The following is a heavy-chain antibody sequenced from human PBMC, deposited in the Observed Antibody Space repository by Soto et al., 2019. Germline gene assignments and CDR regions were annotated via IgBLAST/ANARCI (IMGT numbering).Heavy chain of an antibody. J-gene: IGHJ4*02. Sequence: QVRLVQSGAEVREPGSSVKVSCKASGGTFSSYRFNWVRQARGPGLEWLGGIVPIYRTADYAQKFQGRVTITADESTRTVYLELSSLKSQDTALYYCARDSGAKLSSSWGQGTLVTVSS. V-gene: IGHV1-69*01. D-gene: IGHD6-13*01. CDR2: IVPIYRTA. CDR1: GGTFSSYR. CDR3: ARDSGAKLSSS.